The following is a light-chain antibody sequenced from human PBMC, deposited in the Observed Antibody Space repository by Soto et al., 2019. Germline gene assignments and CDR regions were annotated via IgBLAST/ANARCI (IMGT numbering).Light chain of an antibody. Sequence: QPVLTQSPSASASLGASVKLTCTLSSGHSSYAIAWHQQQPEKGPRYSMKLNSDGSHSKGDGIPDRFSGSSSGAERYLTISSLQSEDEADYYCQTWGTGPLVFGGGTKVTVL. CDR1: SGHSSYA. J-gene: IGLJ2*01. V-gene: IGLV4-69*01. CDR3: QTWGTGPLV. CDR2: LNSDGSH.